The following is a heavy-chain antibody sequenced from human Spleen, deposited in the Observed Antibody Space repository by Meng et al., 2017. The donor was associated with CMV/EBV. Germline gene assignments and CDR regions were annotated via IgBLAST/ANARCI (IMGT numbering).Heavy chain of an antibody. J-gene: IGHJ4*02. Sequence: SETLSLTCTVSGDSIRSPTSYWGWIRQPPGKGLQWIANVYYTGSTYYSPSLKSRVTISVDTSKSQFSLNLNSVTAADTALYYCARHYCDGDCLTGFFDFWGQGSLVTVSS. CDR1: GDSIRSPTSY. CDR3: ARHYCDGDCLTGFFDF. D-gene: IGHD2-21*01. CDR2: VYYTGST. V-gene: IGHV4-39*01.